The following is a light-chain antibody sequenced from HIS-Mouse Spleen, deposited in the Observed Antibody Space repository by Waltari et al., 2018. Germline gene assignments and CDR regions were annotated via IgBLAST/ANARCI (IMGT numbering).Light chain of an antibody. V-gene: IGLV2-8*01. CDR2: EVS. J-gene: IGLJ2*01. CDR3: SSYAGSNNFNVV. Sequence: QSALTQPPSASGSPGQSVTIPCTGTSSDVGGYNYLSWYQQHPGTAPKLMIYEVSKRPSRVPDRFSGSKSGNTASLTVSGLQAEDEADYYCSSYAGSNNFNVVFGGGTKLTVL. CDR1: SSDVGGYNY.